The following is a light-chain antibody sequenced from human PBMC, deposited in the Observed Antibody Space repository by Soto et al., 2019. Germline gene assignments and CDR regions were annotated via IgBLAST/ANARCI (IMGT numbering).Light chain of an antibody. Sequence: QSALTQPASVSGSPGQSITISCTGTSSDVGSYNLVSWYQQHPGKAPKVMIYEGSKRPSGVSNRFSGSKSANTASLTISGLQAEDEADYYCCSYAGSRTLDVVFGGGTQLTVL. CDR1: SSDVGSYNL. CDR2: EGS. V-gene: IGLV2-23*03. CDR3: CSYAGSRTLDVV. J-gene: IGLJ7*01.